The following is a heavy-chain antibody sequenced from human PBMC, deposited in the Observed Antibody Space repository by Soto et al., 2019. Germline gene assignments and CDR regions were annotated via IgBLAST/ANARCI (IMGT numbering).Heavy chain of an antibody. Sequence: QVQLVQSGAEVRKPGASVKVSCKASGYTFSNYGLSWVRQAPGQGLEWMGWISDYNGNTHYAQKFQGRLIMTTDTSTGTAYVELRGLTSDDTAVYFCAREGYYSGSGTYSPPRYYGMDVWGQGTTVTVSS. D-gene: IGHD3-10*01. CDR2: ISDYNGNT. CDR1: GYTFSNYG. V-gene: IGHV1-18*01. CDR3: AREGYYSGSGTYSPPRYYGMDV. J-gene: IGHJ6*02.